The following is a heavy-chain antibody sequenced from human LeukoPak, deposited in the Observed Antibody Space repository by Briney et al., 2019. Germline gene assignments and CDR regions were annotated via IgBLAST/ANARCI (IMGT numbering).Heavy chain of an antibody. CDR2: INHSGSA. CDR1: GGSFSGYY. J-gene: IGHJ6*02. D-gene: IGHD3-22*01. V-gene: IGHV4-34*01. CDR3: ARGSYYDSSGYIDPNYYYGMDV. Sequence: PSETLSLTCAVHGGSFSGYYWSWIRQPPGKGLEWIGEINHSGSANYNPSLKSRVTISVDPSKNQFSLKLSSVTAADTAVYYCARGSYYDSSGYIDPNYYYGMDVWGRGTTVTVSS.